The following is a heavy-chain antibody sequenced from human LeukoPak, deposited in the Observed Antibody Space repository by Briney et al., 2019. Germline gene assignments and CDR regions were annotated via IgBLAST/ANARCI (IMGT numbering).Heavy chain of an antibody. CDR2: ISGSGGST. Sequence: PGGSLRLSCAASGFTFSSYAMSWVRQAPGKGLEWVSAISGSGGSTYYADSVKGRFTISRDNSKNTLYLQMNSLRAEDTAVHYCATRYSGSYYSVPYWGQGTLVTVSS. J-gene: IGHJ4*02. CDR1: GFTFSSYA. V-gene: IGHV3-23*01. CDR3: ATRYSGSYYSVPY. D-gene: IGHD1-26*01.